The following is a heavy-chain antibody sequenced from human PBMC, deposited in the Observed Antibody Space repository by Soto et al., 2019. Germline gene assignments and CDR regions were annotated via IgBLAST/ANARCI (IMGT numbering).Heavy chain of an antibody. D-gene: IGHD4-4*01. CDR3: AREQAEMATVSLGY. V-gene: IGHV3-30*03. CDR2: ISYDGSDE. CDR1: GFIFTSYG. J-gene: IGHJ4*02. Sequence: QVQLVESGGGVVQPGTSLSLSCAASGFIFTSYGLHWVRQAPGMGLEWVAVISYDGSDENYADSVKGRFTISRDKSKNTLYLHMNSLRAEDTAVYYCAREQAEMATVSLGYWGQGTLVTVSS.